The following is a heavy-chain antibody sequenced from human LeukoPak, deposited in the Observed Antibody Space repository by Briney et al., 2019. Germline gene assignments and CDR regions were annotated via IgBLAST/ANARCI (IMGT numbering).Heavy chain of an antibody. CDR3: ARHGPGGYYNSGLDV. J-gene: IGHJ6*02. CDR1: GVSISSNS. CDR2: MHYSGST. D-gene: IGHD3-9*01. V-gene: IGHV4-59*08. Sequence: SETLSLTCSVSGVSISSNSWSWIRQPPGKGLEWIGSMHYSGSTNYNAPLKSRVTISVDTSKNLFFMRLSSVTAADTAVYYCARHGPGGYYNSGLDVWGQGTTVTVSS.